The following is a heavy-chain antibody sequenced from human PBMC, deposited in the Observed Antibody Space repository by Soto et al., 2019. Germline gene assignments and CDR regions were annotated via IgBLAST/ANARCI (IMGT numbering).Heavy chain of an antibody. D-gene: IGHD6-6*01. J-gene: IGHJ4*02. CDR2: IYYSGST. V-gene: IGHV4-31*03. CDR3: ARGLSSSSGADY. Sequence: SETLSLTCTVSGGSISSGGYYWSWIRQHPGKGLEWIGYIYYSGSTYYNPSLKSRVTISVDTSKNQFSLKLSSVTAADTAVYYCARGLSSSSGADYWGPGTLVTVSS. CDR1: GGSISSGGYY.